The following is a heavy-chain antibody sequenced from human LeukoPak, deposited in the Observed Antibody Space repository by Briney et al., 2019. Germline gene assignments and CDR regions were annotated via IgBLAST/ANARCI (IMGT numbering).Heavy chain of an antibody. V-gene: IGHV4-59*01. CDR3: ARHDYGATRDY. CDR2: IHYSGSP. CDR1: GGSISSYH. J-gene: IGHJ4*02. Sequence: SETLSLTCTVSGGSISSYHWSWIRQPPGKRLEWIGYIHYSGSPNYNPSLKSRVTISVDTSKNQFSLKLSSVTAADTAVYYCARHDYGATRDYWGQGTLVTVSS. D-gene: IGHD4-17*01.